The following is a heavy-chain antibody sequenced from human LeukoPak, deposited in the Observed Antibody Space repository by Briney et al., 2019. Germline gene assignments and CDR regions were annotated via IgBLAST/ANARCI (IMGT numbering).Heavy chain of an antibody. CDR3: ARLPAYCSSTSCYYDY. CDR2: INTDGSST. D-gene: IGHD2-2*01. J-gene: IGHJ4*02. CDR1: GFTFSSYW. Sequence: PGGSLRLSCAASGFTFSSYWMHWVRHAPGKGLVWVSRINTDGSSTSYADSVKGRFTISRDNAKNTLYLQMNSLRAEDTAVYYCARLPAYCSSTSCYYDYWGQGTLVTVSS. V-gene: IGHV3-74*01.